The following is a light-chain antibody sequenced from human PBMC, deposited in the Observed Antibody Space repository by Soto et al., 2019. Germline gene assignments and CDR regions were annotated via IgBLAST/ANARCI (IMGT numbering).Light chain of an antibody. CDR1: SSDVGAYNF. V-gene: IGLV2-14*01. CDR2: EVS. J-gene: IGLJ3*02. CDR3: YSYRGSNAWV. Sequence: QSVLTQPASVSGSPGQSITISCTGTSSDVGAYNFVSWYQHHPGTAPKLMIYEVSNRPSGASNRFSGSKSGNTASLTISGLQTEDEADYYCYSYRGSNAWVFGAGTKGTVL.